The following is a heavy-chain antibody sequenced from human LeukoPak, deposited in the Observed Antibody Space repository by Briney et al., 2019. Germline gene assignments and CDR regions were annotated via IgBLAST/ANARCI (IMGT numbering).Heavy chain of an antibody. CDR1: GYTFTSYG. D-gene: IGHD6-13*01. J-gene: IGHJ4*02. Sequence: ASVKVSCKASGYTFTSYGISWVRQAPGQGLEWMGWISAYNGNTNYAQKFQGRVTITADKSTSTAYMELSSLRSEDTAVYYCARELLGYSSDYWGQGTLVTVSS. CDR2: ISAYNGNT. CDR3: ARELLGYSSDY. V-gene: IGHV1-18*01.